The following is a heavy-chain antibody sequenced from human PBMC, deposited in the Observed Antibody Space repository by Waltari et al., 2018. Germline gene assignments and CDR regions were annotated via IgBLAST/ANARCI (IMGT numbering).Heavy chain of an antibody. CDR2: IRGSGGST. J-gene: IGHJ4*02. V-gene: IGHV3-23*04. D-gene: IGHD6-13*01. CDR3: AKESSWSPGRGYCDY. CDR1: GFTFSSYS. Sequence: EVHLVVSGGGLVQPGGSLRLSCAASGFTFSSYSMGWVRQAPGKGLEWVSAIRGSGGSTYNAESVKGRFTTARDNSKNTLYMEMNSLRAEETAVYYCAKESSWSPGRGYCDYWGQGTLVSVSS.